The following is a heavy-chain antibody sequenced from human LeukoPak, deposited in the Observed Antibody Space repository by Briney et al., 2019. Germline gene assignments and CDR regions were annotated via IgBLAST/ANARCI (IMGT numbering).Heavy chain of an antibody. J-gene: IGHJ3*02. CDR2: ISDSGST. CDR3: ARQSEAFDI. CDR1: GGSISSYY. Sequence: PSETLSLTCTVSGGSISSYYWSWFRQPPGKGLEWIGYISDSGSTTYNPSLKSRVSISVDTSKNQFSLKLTSVTAADTAVYYCARQSEAFDIWGQGTMVTVSS. V-gene: IGHV4-59*08.